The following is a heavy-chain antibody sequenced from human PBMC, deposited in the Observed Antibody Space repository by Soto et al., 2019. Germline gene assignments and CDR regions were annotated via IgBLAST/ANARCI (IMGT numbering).Heavy chain of an antibody. CDR1: GGSITTGGYY. V-gene: IGHV4-31*03. Sequence: TLSLTCPVSGGSITTGGYYWSWIRQLPGKGLEWIGHRYYSESTYYNPSLKSRVSISLDTSKNQFSLKLSFVTAADTAMYYCARNKCSGGSCYSWSLDYWGQGTPVTVSS. D-gene: IGHD2-15*01. CDR2: RYYSEST. J-gene: IGHJ4*02. CDR3: ARNKCSGGSCYSWSLDY.